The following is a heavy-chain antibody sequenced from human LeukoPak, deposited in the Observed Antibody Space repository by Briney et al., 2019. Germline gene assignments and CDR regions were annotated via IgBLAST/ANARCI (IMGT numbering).Heavy chain of an antibody. J-gene: IGHJ4*02. CDR2: MNPNSGNT. V-gene: IGHV1-8*01. Sequence: ASVKVSCKASGYTFTSYDINWVRQATGQGLEWMGWMNPNSGNTGYAQKFQGRVTMTRNTSISTAYMELSSLRSEDTAVYYCARDLNRRDGYNLDYFDYWGQGTLVTVSS. CDR1: GYTFTSYD. D-gene: IGHD5-24*01. CDR3: ARDLNRRDGYNLDYFDY.